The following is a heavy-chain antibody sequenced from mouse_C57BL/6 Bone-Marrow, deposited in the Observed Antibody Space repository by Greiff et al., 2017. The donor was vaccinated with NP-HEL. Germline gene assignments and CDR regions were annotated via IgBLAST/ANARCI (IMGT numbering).Heavy chain of an antibody. V-gene: IGHV1-81*01. CDR3: AREAGGLYYFDY. CDR1: GYTFTSYG. CDR2: IYPRSGNT. D-gene: IGHD3-2*02. Sequence: QVQLQQSGAELARPGASVKLSCKASGYTFTSYGISWVKQRTGQGLEWIGEIYPRSGNTYYNEKFKGKATLTADKSSSTEYMELRSLTSEDSAVYFCAREAGGLYYFDYWGQGTTLTVSS. J-gene: IGHJ2*01.